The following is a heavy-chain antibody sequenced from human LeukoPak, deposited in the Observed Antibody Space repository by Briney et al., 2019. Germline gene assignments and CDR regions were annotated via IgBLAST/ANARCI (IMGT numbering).Heavy chain of an antibody. CDR1: GYTFTSYG. CDR3: ARTFEDIVVVPAAIPDAFDI. J-gene: IGHJ3*02. CDR2: ISAYNGNT. Sequence: ASVKVSCKASGYTFTSYGISWVRQAPGQGLEWMGWISAYNGNTNYAQKLQGRVTMTTDTSTSTAYMELRSLRSEDTAVYYCARTFEDIVVVPAAIPDAFDIWGQGTMVTVSS. D-gene: IGHD2-2*02. V-gene: IGHV1-18*01.